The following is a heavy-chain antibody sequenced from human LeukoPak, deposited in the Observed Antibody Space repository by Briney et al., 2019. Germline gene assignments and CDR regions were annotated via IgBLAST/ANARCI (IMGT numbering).Heavy chain of an antibody. CDR2: ISSTSDYL. CDR3: VRDMSGVVAASTEEY. CDR1: GFTFSAYG. Sequence: PGGSLRLSCAASGFTFSAYGMHWVRQAPGKGLEWVSSISSTSDYLDHADSLKGRFTIPRDNAKKSLYLQMSSLRVEDTAVYYCVRDMSGVVAASTEEYWGQGTLVTVSS. J-gene: IGHJ4*02. D-gene: IGHD2-15*01. V-gene: IGHV3-21*01.